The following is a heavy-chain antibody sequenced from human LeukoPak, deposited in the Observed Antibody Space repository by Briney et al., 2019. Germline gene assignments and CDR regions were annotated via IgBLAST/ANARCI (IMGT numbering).Heavy chain of an antibody. J-gene: IGHJ6*03. CDR1: GGTFRTFA. Sequence: EASVKVSCKASGGTFRTFAISWVRQAPGQGLEWMGGIIPIFNIPDSAQKFQGRLTITADESTTTAYMELSSLRSDDTAIYYCGLSENYYYYYMDVWGKGTTVTISS. V-gene: IGHV1-69*13. CDR3: GLSENYYYYYMDV. CDR2: IIPIFNIP.